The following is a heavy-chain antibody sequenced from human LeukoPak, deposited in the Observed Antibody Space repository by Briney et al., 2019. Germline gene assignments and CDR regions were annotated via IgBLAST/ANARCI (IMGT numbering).Heavy chain of an antibody. CDR2: NYYSGNT. V-gene: IGHV4-39*07. Sequence: PSETLSLTCTVSGASITSSSYYWGWIRQPPGKGLEWIGSNYYSGNTYHNPSLKSRVTISVDTSKKQFSLRLSSVTAADTAVYYCARAPPGGIDYWGQGTLVTVSS. J-gene: IGHJ4*02. D-gene: IGHD2-15*01. CDR1: GASITSSSYY. CDR3: ARAPPGGIDY.